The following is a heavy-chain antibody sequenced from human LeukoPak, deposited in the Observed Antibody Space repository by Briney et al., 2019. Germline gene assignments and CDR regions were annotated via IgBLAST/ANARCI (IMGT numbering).Heavy chain of an antibody. V-gene: IGHV3-30*18. J-gene: IGHJ4*02. Sequence: GGSLRLSCAASGFTFSNYGMHWVRQAPGKGLEWVAVISYDGSNKYYADSVKGRFTISRDNSKNTLYLQMNSLRAEDTAVYYCAKELIVGAGDYWGQGTLVTVSS. CDR1: GFTFSNYG. CDR2: ISYDGSNK. CDR3: AKELIVGAGDY. D-gene: IGHD1-26*01.